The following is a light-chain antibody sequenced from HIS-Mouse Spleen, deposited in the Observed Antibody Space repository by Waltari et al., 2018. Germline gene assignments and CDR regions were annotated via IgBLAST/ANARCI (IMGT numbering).Light chain of an antibody. CDR1: SCAVGGYNY. V-gene: IGLV2-14*01. CDR3: SSYTSSSTGVV. CDR2: EVS. Sequence: QSALTQPASVSASPGPSITISCTGTSCAVGGYNYFSRYQQHPGKAPKLMIYEVSNRPSGVSNRFSGSKSGNTASLTISGLQAEDEADYYCSSYTSSSTGVVFGGGTKLTVL. J-gene: IGLJ2*01.